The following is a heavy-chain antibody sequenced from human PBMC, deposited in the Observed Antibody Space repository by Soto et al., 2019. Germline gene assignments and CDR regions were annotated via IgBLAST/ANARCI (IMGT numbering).Heavy chain of an antibody. Sequence: QLQLQESGPGLVKPWETLSLTCTVSGGSISSSSYYWGWIRQPPGKGLEWIGSIYYSGSTYYNPSLKSRVTISVDTSKNQFSLKLSSVTAADTAVYFCARHGAREYCSSWYGYYFDYWGQGTLVTVSS. CDR2: IYYSGST. J-gene: IGHJ4*02. CDR3: ARHGAREYCSSWYGYYFDY. CDR1: GGSISSSSYY. V-gene: IGHV4-39*01. D-gene: IGHD6-13*01.